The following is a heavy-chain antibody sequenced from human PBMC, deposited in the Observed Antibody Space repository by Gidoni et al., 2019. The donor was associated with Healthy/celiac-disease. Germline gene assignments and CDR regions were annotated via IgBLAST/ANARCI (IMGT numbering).Heavy chain of an antibody. CDR1: GFTFSSYG. Sequence: QVQLVESGGGVVQPGRSLRLSCAASGFTFSSYGMHWVRQAPGKGLEWVAVISYDGSNKYYADSVKGRFTISRDNSKNTLYLQMNSLRAEDTAVYYCAKDGGDTAMFFIWGQGTMVTVSS. J-gene: IGHJ3*02. CDR2: ISYDGSNK. CDR3: AKDGGDTAMFFI. V-gene: IGHV3-30*18. D-gene: IGHD5-18*01.